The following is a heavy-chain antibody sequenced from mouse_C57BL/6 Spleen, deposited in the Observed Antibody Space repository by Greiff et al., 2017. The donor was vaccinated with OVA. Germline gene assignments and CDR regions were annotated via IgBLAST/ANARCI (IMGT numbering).Heavy chain of an antibody. D-gene: IGHD1-1*01. Sequence: VQLQQSAAELVKPGASVKISCKVSGYTFTDHTIHWMKQRPEQGLEWIGYIYPRDGSTKYNEKFKGKATLTADKSSSTAYMQLNSLTSEDSAVYFCARRVYGSSYDWYFDVWGTGTTVTVSS. CDR2: IYPRDGST. CDR3: ARRVYGSSYDWYFDV. V-gene: IGHV1-78*01. J-gene: IGHJ1*03. CDR1: GYTFTDHT.